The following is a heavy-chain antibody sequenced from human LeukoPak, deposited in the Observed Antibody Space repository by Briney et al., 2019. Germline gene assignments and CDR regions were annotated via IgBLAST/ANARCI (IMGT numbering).Heavy chain of an antibody. CDR2: IRNKADGYTT. V-gene: IGHV3-72*01. D-gene: IGHD3-10*01. CDR3: GDLGSAGTDH. CDR1: GFTFSPHY. Sequence: GGSLSLSCAASGFTFSPHYMDWVRQSPGQGLEWVGLIRNKADGYTTIYAASVKGRFTISRDDSKNSVYLQMDSLKTEDTAVYYCGDLGSAGTDHWGQGTLVTVSS. J-gene: IGHJ4*02.